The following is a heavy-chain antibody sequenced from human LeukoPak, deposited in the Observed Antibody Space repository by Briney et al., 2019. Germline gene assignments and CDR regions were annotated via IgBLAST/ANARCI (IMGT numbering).Heavy chain of an antibody. CDR2: IKKDGSEK. J-gene: IGHJ4*02. CDR1: GFTFSSYW. Sequence: GGSLRLSCAASGFTFSSYWMSWVRQAPGKGLEWVANIKKDGSEKYYVDSVKGRFTISRDNAKTSLYLQMNSLRAEDTAVYYCARGLSGVTGYTYGRGIDYWGQGTLVTVSS. D-gene: IGHD5-18*01. CDR3: ARGLSGVTGYTYGRGIDY. V-gene: IGHV3-7*01.